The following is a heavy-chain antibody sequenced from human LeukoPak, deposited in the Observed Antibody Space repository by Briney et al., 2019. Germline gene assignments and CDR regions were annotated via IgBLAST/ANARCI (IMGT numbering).Heavy chain of an antibody. V-gene: IGHV4-59*08. D-gene: IGHD3-16*01. CDR3: ARQVQLRGTLGVVDY. J-gene: IGHJ4*02. CDR2: ISYSGST. CDR1: GGSISSDY. Sequence: SETLSLTCTVSGGSISSDYWSWIRQPPGKGLEWIGYISYSGSTNYNPSLKSRVTISVDTSKNQFSLKLSSVTAADTAVYYCARQVQLRGTLGVVDYWGQGTLSPSPQ.